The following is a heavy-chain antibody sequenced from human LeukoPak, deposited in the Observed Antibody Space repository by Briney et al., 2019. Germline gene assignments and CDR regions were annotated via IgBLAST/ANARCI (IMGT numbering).Heavy chain of an antibody. CDR1: GFTFSSYS. CDR3: ARDYIDPEMATTGDY. CDR2: ISSSSSTI. Sequence: GGSLRLSCAASGFTFSSYSMNWVRQAPGKGLEWVSYISSSSSTIYYADSAKGRFTISRDNAKNSLYLQMNSLRAEDTAVYYCARDYIDPEMATTGDYWGQGTLVTVSS. V-gene: IGHV3-48*04. J-gene: IGHJ4*02. D-gene: IGHD5-24*01.